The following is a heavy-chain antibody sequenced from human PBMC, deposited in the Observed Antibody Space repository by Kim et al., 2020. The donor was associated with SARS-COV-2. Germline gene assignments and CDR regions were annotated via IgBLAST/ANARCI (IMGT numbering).Heavy chain of an antibody. D-gene: IGHD2-21*01. Sequence: GGSLRLSCTTSGFTFFGYAMSWVRQAPGKGLEWVSSIDGSDGTTYYVDSVKGRFSISRDDSRNTLYLQMSAVRADDTATYYCPKGGWGWIWDYWGQGTLVTASA. CDR1: GFTFFGYA. V-gene: IGHV3-23*01. CDR3: PKGGWGWIWDY. CDR2: IDGSDGTT. J-gene: IGHJ4*02.